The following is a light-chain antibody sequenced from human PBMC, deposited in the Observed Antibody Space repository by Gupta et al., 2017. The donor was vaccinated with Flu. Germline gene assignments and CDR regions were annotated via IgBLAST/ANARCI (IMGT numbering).Light chain of an antibody. Sequence: DVVMTQSPLSLAVTLGQPASISCRSSQGLVYSDGNTYLHWFQQRPGQSPRRLIHQVSYRDSGVPDRFGGSGSGTDFTLKISRVEAEDVGVYFCMQGAHWPWAFGQGTKVEIK. J-gene: IGKJ1*01. CDR2: QVS. V-gene: IGKV2-30*01. CDR1: QGLVYSDGNTY. CDR3: MQGAHWPWA.